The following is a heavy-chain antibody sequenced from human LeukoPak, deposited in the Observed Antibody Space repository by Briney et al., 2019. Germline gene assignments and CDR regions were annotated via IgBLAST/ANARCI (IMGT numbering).Heavy chain of an antibody. J-gene: IGHJ4*02. CDR3: ARSGSGSYFGY. CDR2: IYYSGST. CDR1: GGSISSYY. D-gene: IGHD3-10*01. V-gene: IGHV4-59*08. Sequence: PSETLSLTCTVSGGSISSYYWSWIRQPPGKGLEWIGYIYYSGSTNYNPSLKSRVTISVDTSKNQFSLKLSSVTAADTAVYYCARSGSGSYFGYWGQGTLVIVSS.